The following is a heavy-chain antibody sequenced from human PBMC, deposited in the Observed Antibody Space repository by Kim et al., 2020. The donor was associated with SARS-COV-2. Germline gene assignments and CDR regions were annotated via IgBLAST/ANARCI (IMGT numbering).Heavy chain of an antibody. V-gene: IGHV3-7*03. Sequence: GGSLRLSCVASGFTFSNYWMGWVRQPPGKGLEWVANMKHDGSEKFYVDSVKGRFTISRDNADNSLYLQMNSLRAEDTARYHCVRGEGVGARKFFDFWGQGTPVTVSA. CDR3: VRGEGVGARKFFDF. J-gene: IGHJ4*02. CDR1: GFTFSNYW. CDR2: MKHDGSEK. D-gene: IGHD6-6*01.